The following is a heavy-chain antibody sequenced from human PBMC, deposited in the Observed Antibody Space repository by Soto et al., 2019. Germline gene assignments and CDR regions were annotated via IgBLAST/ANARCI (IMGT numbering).Heavy chain of an antibody. D-gene: IGHD3-10*01. V-gene: IGHV3-74*01. CDR1: GFTFSSYW. Sequence: EVQVVESGGGLVQPGGSLRLSCAASGFTFSSYWMYWVRQAPGKGLVWVSRINSDGSSTSYADSVKGRFTISRDNAKNTMDLQMNRLRDEDTAVYYCARAVRSGSYPYYYYGMDVWGQGTTVTVSS. J-gene: IGHJ6*02. CDR3: ARAVRSGSYPYYYYGMDV. CDR2: INSDGSST.